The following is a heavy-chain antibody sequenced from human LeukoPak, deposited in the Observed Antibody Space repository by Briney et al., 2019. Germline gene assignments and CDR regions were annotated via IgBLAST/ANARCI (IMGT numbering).Heavy chain of an antibody. CDR1: GFTFSDYY. CDR3: ARDLVTMVRGASDAFDI. Sequence: GGSLRLSCAASGFTFSDYYMSWIRQAPGKGLEWVSYISSSGSTIYYADPVKGRFTISRDNAKNSLYLQMNSLRAEDTAVYYCARDLVTMVRGASDAFDIWGQGTMVTVSS. V-gene: IGHV3-11*01. D-gene: IGHD3-10*01. J-gene: IGHJ3*02. CDR2: ISSSGSTI.